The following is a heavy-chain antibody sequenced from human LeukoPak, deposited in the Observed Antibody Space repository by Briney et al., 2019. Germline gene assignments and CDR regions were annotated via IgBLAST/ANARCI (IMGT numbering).Heavy chain of an antibody. CDR1: GGTFTSYG. Sequence: ASVKVSCKASGGTFTSYGISWVRQAPGQGLEWMGWISAYNGNTNYAQKLQGRVTMTTDTSTSTAYMELRSLRSDDTAVYYCARSEKRPVHDYGGNVYWFDPWGQGTLVTVSS. CDR3: ARSEKRPVHDYGGNVYWFDP. V-gene: IGHV1-18*01. J-gene: IGHJ5*02. CDR2: ISAYNGNT. D-gene: IGHD4-23*01.